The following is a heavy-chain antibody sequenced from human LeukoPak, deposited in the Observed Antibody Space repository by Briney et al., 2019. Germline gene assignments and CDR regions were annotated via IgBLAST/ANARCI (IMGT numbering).Heavy chain of an antibody. CDR1: GFTFSSYA. D-gene: IGHD1-26*01. Sequence: PGGSLRLSCAASGFTFSSYAMHWVRQAPGKGLEYVSAISSNGGSTYYANSVKGRFTISRDNSKNTLYLQMGSLRAEGMAVYYCARGRWWELELDYWGQGTLVTVSS. CDR2: ISSNGGST. V-gene: IGHV3-64*01. J-gene: IGHJ4*02. CDR3: ARGRWWELELDY.